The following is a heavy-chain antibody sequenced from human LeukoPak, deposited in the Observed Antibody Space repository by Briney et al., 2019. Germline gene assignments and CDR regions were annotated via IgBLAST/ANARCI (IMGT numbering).Heavy chain of an antibody. CDR3: ARHRDYYGMDV. D-gene: IGHD3-10*01. CDR1: GGSISSSSYY. CDR2: IYYSGST. Sequence: SETLSLTCTVSGGSISSSSYYWGWIRQPPGKGLEWIGSIYYSGSTYYYPSLKSRVTISVDTSKNQFSLKLSSVTAADTAVYYCARHRDYYGMDVWGQGTTVTVSS. J-gene: IGHJ6*02. V-gene: IGHV4-39*01.